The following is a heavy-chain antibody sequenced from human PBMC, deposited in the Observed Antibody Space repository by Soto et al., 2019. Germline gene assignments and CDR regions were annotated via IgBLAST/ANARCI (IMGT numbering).Heavy chain of an antibody. D-gene: IGHD5-12*01. Sequence: SETLSLTCAVSGGSISSGGYSWSWVRQPPGKGLEWIGYIYHSGSTYYNPSLKSRVTISVDRSKNQFSLKLSSVTAADTAVYYCAAGGGLPRYYWGQGTLVTVSS. CDR2: IYHSGST. J-gene: IGHJ4*02. CDR3: AAGGGLPRYY. CDR1: GGSISSGGYS. V-gene: IGHV4-30-2*01.